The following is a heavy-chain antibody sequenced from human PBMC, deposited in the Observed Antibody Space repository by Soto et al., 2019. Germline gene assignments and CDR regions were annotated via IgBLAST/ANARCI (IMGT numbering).Heavy chain of an antibody. CDR1: GFTFSSYG. CDR3: ARETWSGGEGVGATASFYY. Sequence: GGSLRLSCAASGFTFSSYGMHWVRQAPGKGLEWVAVIWYDGSNKYYADSVKGRFTISRDNSKNTLYLQMNSLRAEDTAGYYCARETWSGGEGVGATASFYYWGQGTLVTVSS. J-gene: IGHJ4*02. CDR2: IWYDGSNK. V-gene: IGHV3-33*01. D-gene: IGHD1-26*01.